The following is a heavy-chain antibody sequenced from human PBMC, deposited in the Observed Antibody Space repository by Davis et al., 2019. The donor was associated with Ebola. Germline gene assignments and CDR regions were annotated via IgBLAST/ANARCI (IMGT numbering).Heavy chain of an antibody. D-gene: IGHD3-10*01. CDR3: ARFSRGELENY. J-gene: IGHJ4*02. Sequence: GGSLRLSCAASGLTFNSHAMSWVRQAPGKGLEWVSVISATGVSTYSIDSVKGRFTISRDNAKNSLYLQMNSLRVEDTGVYYCARFSRGELENYWGQGTLVTVSS. V-gene: IGHV3-23*01. CDR2: ISATGVST. CDR1: GLTFNSHA.